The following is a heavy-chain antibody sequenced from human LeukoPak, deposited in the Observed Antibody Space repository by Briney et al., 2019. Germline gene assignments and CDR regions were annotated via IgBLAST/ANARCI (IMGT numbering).Heavy chain of an antibody. V-gene: IGHV3-23*01. CDR3: AKDKEWELQSLDY. Sequence: PGGSLRLSCAASGFTFSSYAMSWVRQAPGQGLEWVSAISGSGGSTYYADSVKGRFTISRDNSKNTLYLQMNSLRAEDTAVYYCAKDKEWELQSLDYWGQGTLVTVSS. D-gene: IGHD1-26*01. CDR2: ISGSGGST. CDR1: GFTFSSYA. J-gene: IGHJ4*02.